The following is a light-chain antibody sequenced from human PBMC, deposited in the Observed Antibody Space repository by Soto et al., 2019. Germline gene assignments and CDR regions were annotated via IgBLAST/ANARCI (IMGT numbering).Light chain of an antibody. V-gene: IGKV3-15*01. CDR3: QQYNNWPLT. Sequence: ETVMTQSPATLSVSPGERATLSCRASQSISSNLAWFQQKPGQAPRLLIYDASTMATGFPARFSGSGSGTDFTLTISSLQSEDFAVYYCQQYNNWPLTFGGGTKVEIK. J-gene: IGKJ4*01. CDR2: DAS. CDR1: QSISSN.